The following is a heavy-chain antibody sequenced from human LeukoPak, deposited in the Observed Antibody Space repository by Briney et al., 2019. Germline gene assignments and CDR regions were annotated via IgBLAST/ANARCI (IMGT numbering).Heavy chain of an antibody. J-gene: IGHJ4*02. CDR2: IYPGDSGT. CDR3: ARHVTGAPFDY. V-gene: IGHV5-51*01. Sequence: GESLKISCKGSGYNFAHHWIGGLRQMPGKGLEWMGIIYPGDSGTTYSPSFGGQVIISADQSISTAYLQWSTLKASDTAMYYCARHVTGAPFDYWGQGTLVTVSS. D-gene: IGHD2-21*02. CDR1: GYNFAHHW.